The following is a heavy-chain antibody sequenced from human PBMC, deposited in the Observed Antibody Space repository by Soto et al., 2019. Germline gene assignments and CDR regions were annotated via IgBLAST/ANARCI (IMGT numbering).Heavy chain of an antibody. J-gene: IGHJ4*02. Sequence: LSLTCAVYGGSFSGYYWSWIRQPPGKGLEWIGDINYSGSTNYNPSLQSRVTISVDTSNNHFSLKLSSATAADTAVYYCAAYDILTVYFPQYSFDYWGQGAPVTVSS. CDR2: INYSGST. CDR3: AAYDILTVYFPQYSFDY. V-gene: IGHV4-34*01. D-gene: IGHD3-9*01. CDR1: GGSFSGYY.